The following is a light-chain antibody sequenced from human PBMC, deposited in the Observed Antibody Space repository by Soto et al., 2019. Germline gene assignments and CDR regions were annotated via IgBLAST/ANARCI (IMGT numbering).Light chain of an antibody. CDR3: KQYGRSPPCT. J-gene: IGKJ3*01. V-gene: IGKV3-20*01. CDR2: GAS. Sequence: EIVLTQSPGTLSLSPGERATLSCRASQSVSSSYLAWYQQKPGQAPRLLIYGASSRATGIPDRFSGSGSGTDFTLTISRLEPEDFAVYYCKQYGRSPPCTFGPGTKVDIK. CDR1: QSVSSSY.